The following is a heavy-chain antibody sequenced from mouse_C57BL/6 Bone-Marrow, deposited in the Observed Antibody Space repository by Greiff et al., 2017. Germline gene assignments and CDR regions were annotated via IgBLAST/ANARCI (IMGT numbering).Heavy chain of an antibody. J-gene: IGHJ4*01. CDR3: TTWGYYGSMDY. CDR2: IDPENGDT. D-gene: IGHD1-1*01. V-gene: IGHV14-4*01. CDR1: GFNIKDDY. Sequence: VQLKESGAELVRPGASVKLSCTASGFNIKDDYMHWVKQRPEQGLEWIGWIDPENGDTEYASKFQGKATITADPSSNTAYLQLSSLTSEDTAGYYCTTWGYYGSMDYWGQGTSVTVSS.